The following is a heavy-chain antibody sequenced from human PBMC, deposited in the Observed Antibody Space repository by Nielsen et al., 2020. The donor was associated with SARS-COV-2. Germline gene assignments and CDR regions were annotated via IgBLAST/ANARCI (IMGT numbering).Heavy chain of an antibody. D-gene: IGHD4-17*01. V-gene: IGHV4-39*02. J-gene: IGHJ3*02. Sequence: SETLSLTCTVSGGSISSSSYYWGWIRQPPGKGLEWIGIIYYSGSTYYNPSLKSRVTISVDTSKNQFSLKLSSVTAADTAVYYCARDYYGDYLDGFDIWGQGTMVTVSS. CDR1: GGSISSSSYY. CDR2: IYYSGST. CDR3: ARDYYGDYLDGFDI.